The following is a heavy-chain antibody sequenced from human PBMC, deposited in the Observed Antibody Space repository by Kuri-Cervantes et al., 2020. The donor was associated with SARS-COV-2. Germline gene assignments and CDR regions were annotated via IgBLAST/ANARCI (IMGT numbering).Heavy chain of an antibody. CDR3: ARRGYSGYFFDY. V-gene: IGHV4-59*08. Sequence: GSLRLSCAASGFTFSSYAMSWVRQAPGKGLEWIGYIYYSGSTNYNPSLKSRVTISVDTSKNQFSLKLSSVTAADTAVYYCARRGYSGYFFDYWGQGTLVTVSS. D-gene: IGHD5-12*01. CDR1: GFTFSSYA. CDR2: IYYSGST. J-gene: IGHJ4*02.